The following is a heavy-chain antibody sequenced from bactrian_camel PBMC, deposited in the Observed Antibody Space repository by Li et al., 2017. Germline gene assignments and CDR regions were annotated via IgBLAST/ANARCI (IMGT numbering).Heavy chain of an antibody. CDR2: ISSRSAI. J-gene: IGHJ4*01. D-gene: IGHD3*01. CDR3: AAATGRRQWVGCGSLQSYNH. V-gene: IGHV3S53*01. Sequence: QVQLVESGGGSVQAGGSLTLSCAASGMDSCMGWFRQGPGQERVPVARISSRSAIYYADSKKGRFTISHDNAKNTLYLQINSLKPEDTAIYYCAAATGRRQWVGCGSLQSYNHWGQGTQVTVS. CDR1: GMDSC.